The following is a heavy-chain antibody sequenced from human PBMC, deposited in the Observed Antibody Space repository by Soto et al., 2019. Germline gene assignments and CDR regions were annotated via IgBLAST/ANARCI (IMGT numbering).Heavy chain of an antibody. CDR3: ARDLGSGWYNY. Sequence: ASVKVSCKASGGTFSSYAISWVRQAPGQGLEWMGGIIPTFGTANYAQNFQGRVTIAADESTNTAYMELSSLRSEDTAVYYCARDLGSGWYNYWGQGTLVTVSS. D-gene: IGHD6-19*01. V-gene: IGHV1-69*13. CDR2: IIPTFGTA. J-gene: IGHJ4*02. CDR1: GGTFSSYA.